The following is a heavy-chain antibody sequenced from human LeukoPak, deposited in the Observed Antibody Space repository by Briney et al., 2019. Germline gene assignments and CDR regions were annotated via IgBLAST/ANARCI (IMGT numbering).Heavy chain of an antibody. Sequence: QPGGSLRLSCAASGFPFSNYAMSWVRQAPGKGLEWVSGISGSGGSTYYADSVKGRFTISRDNSKNTLYLQMNSLRAEDTAVYYCAKDPPYQLLPFDYWGQGTLVTASS. J-gene: IGHJ4*02. CDR1: GFPFSNYA. CDR3: AKDPPYQLLPFDY. D-gene: IGHD2-2*01. CDR2: ISGSGGST. V-gene: IGHV3-23*01.